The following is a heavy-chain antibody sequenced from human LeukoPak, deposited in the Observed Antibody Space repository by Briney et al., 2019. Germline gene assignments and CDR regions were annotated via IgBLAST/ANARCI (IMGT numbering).Heavy chain of an antibody. D-gene: IGHD1-1*01. CDR1: GGSVSSGDYY. CDR2: IYSSVSTHKSPSL. J-gene: IGHJ4*02. V-gene: IGHV4-61*02. CDR3: ARDRDGAGMRVSSFQY. Sequence: SETLSLTRRVPGGSVSSGDYYWSWVRQPAGEGMECLGRIYSSVSTHKSPSLQYNPSLTSRATRSQDTSTSQFSLSLLSVTVADTAMYYCARDRDGAGMRVSSFQYWGQGIPVTVSS.